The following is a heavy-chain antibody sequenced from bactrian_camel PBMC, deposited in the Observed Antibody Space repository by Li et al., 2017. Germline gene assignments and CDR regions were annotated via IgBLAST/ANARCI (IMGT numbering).Heavy chain of an antibody. CDR2: IDSDGIA. J-gene: IGHJ6*01. D-gene: IGHD4*01. CDR3: VRDYKSGDYRDDFGY. Sequence: QVQLVESGGGSVQAGGSLRLSCVASGFTSSSVYMAWFRQAPGKEREGVAAIDSDGIATYADSVKGRFTVSKDNAKNMVYLHMTSLRPEDTGVYYCVRDYKSGDYRDDFGYWGQGTQVTVS. CDR1: GFTSSSVY. V-gene: IGHV3S53*01.